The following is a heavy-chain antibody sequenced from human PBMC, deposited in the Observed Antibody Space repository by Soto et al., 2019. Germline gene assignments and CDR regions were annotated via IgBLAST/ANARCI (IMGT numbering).Heavy chain of an antibody. CDR2: INHSGST. D-gene: IGHD2-8*02. V-gene: IGHV4-34*01. J-gene: IGHJ4*02. CDR3: ARDKITGLFDY. Sequence: PSETLSLTCAVYGGSFSGYYWTWIRQPPGTGLEWIGEINHSGSTNYNPSLKSRVIISVDTSKNQFSLKLTSVTAADTAVYHCARDKITGLFDYWGQGTLVTVS. CDR1: GGSFSGYY.